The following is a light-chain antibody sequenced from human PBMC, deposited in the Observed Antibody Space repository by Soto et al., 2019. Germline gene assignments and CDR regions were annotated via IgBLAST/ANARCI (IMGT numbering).Light chain of an antibody. CDR1: QSVNSNY. V-gene: IGKV3-20*01. CDR2: DAS. CDR3: QQYGDSRT. J-gene: IGKJ1*01. Sequence: EIVLTQSPGTLCLSPGERATLSCRASQSVNSNYLAWYQQKPGRAPRLLIYDASSRATAIQDRFSGSGSETDFTLTINRLEPEDFAVYYCQQYGDSRTFGQGTKVEVK.